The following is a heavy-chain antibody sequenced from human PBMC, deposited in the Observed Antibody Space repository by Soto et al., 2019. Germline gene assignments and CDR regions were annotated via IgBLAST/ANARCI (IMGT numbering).Heavy chain of an antibody. Sequence: PSETLSLTCTVSGGSISSSSYYWGWIRQPPGKGLEWIGSIYYSGSTYYHPSLKSRVTISVDTSKNQFSLKLSSVTAADTAVYYCARHESAMVYYYYGMDVWGQGTTVTVSS. D-gene: IGHD5-18*01. V-gene: IGHV4-39*01. CDR2: IYYSGST. CDR3: ARHESAMVYYYYGMDV. CDR1: GGSISSSSYY. J-gene: IGHJ6*02.